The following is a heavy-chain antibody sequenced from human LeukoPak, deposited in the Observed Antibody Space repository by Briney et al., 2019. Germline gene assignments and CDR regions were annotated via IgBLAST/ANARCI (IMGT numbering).Heavy chain of an antibody. CDR3: ARVGNYDILTGYYTGYYFDY. D-gene: IGHD3-9*01. V-gene: IGHV4-31*03. CDR2: IYYSGSN. J-gene: IGHJ4*02. CDR1: GGSISSGGYY. Sequence: SETLSLTCTVSGGSISSGGYYWSWIRQHPGKGLEWIGYIYYSGSNYYNPSLKSRVTISVDTSKNQFSLKLSSVTAADTAVYYCARVGNYDILTGYYTGYYFDYWGQGTLVTVSS.